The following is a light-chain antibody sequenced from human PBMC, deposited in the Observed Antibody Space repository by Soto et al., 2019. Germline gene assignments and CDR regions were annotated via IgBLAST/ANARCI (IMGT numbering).Light chain of an antibody. CDR1: QGIGDT. CDR2: GAS. V-gene: IGKV3-20*01. Sequence: EVVMTQSPATLSVSPGEGATLSCRASQGIGDTLAWYQHKPGQAPNLLIYGASSRASGIPDRFSGSGSGTDFTLTISRLEPEDFAVYYCQQYVSSSLTFGGGTKVDIK. CDR3: QQYVSSSLT. J-gene: IGKJ4*01.